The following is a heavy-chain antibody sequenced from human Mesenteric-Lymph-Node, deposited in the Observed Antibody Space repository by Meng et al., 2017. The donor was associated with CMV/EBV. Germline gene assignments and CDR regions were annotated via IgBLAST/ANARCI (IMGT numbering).Heavy chain of an antibody. V-gene: IGHV3-30*02. CDR1: GIRFTNYA. CDR3: ATDYRSNTFDV. J-gene: IGHJ3*01. Sequence: GESLKISCEASGIRFTNYAMHWLRQAPGAGLEWVAFIHVDEDRRSYADSVKGRFSISRDNSKNTLFLQMSSLRAEDTAVYFCATDYRSNTFDVWGQGTMVTVSS. CDR2: IHVDEDRR. D-gene: IGHD1-26*01.